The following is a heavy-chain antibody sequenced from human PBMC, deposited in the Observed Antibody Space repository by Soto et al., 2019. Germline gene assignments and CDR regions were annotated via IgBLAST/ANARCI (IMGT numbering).Heavy chain of an antibody. D-gene: IGHD2-21*02. CDR2: IKPDGSAT. CDR1: GFTFGSYW. Sequence: EVQLVESGGGLVQPGGSLRLSCAVSGFTFGSYWMNWFRLIPGKGLEWVAYIKPDGSATYYVDSVKGRFTISRDNAKNSMYLQMNSLIVEDTSVYYCARAGYCGPGCYYYFDYCGQGTLVTVSS. J-gene: IGHJ4*02. V-gene: IGHV3-7*01. CDR3: ARAGYCGPGCYYYFDY.